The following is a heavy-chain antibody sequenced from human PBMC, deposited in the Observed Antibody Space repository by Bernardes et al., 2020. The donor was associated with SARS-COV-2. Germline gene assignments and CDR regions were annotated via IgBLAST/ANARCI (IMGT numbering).Heavy chain of an antibody. CDR1: AGSISSSFYY. V-gene: IGHV4-39*01. CDR3: ARHPRMATRRPRRNQVYYFDY. D-gene: IGHD1-1*01. J-gene: IGHJ4*02. CDR2: MYYSGST. Sequence: SETLSLTCIVSAGSISSSFYYWGWLRQSPGKGLEWIGSMYYSGSTYYNPSLKSRVTISVDTSENQFSLRLTSVTAADAAVYYCARHPRMATRRPRRNQVYYFDYWGQGIPVTVSS.